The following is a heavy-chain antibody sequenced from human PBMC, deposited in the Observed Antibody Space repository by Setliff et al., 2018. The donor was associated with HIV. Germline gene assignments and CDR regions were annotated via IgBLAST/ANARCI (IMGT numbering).Heavy chain of an antibody. CDR1: GGTFSNYA. V-gene: IGHV1-69*13. D-gene: IGHD3-9*01. J-gene: IGHJ4*02. CDR3: ARYRPRSYDDILTGFGRFDY. Sequence: SGKVSCKASGGTFSNYAISWVRQAPGQGLEWMGGIIPIFGSTKYAQKFQDRVTITADESTYTADMELSSLRSEDTAVYYCARYRPRSYDDILTGFGRFDYWGQGSLVTVSS. CDR2: IIPIFGST.